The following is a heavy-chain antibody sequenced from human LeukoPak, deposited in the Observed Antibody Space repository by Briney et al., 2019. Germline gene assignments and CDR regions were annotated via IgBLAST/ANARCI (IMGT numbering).Heavy chain of an antibody. CDR2: INSDGSAT. V-gene: IGHV3-74*01. CDR1: GFPFSSYW. CDR3: ASDSPYYGTDV. Sequence: GGSLRLSCEASGFPFSSYWMHWVRQVPGKGLLWVSRINSDGSATIYADSVRSRFTISRDNAKNTLYLQMSGLRVEDTAVYHCASDSPYYGTDVWGQGTTVTVSS. J-gene: IGHJ6*02.